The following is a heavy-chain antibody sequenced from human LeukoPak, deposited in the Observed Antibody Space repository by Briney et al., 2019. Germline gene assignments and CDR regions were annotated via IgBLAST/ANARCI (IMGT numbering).Heavy chain of an antibody. CDR2: IWYDGSNK. CDR1: GFSFSSYG. D-gene: IGHD3-10*01. J-gene: IGHJ6*02. CDR3: ARDTYGSIMYYYYGMDV. V-gene: IGHV3-33*01. Sequence: GGSLRLSCAASGFSFSSYGMHWVRQAPGKGLEWVAVIWYDGSNKYYADSVKGRFTISRDNSKNTLYLQMNSLRAEDTAVYYCARDTYGSIMYYYYGMDVWGQGTTVTVSS.